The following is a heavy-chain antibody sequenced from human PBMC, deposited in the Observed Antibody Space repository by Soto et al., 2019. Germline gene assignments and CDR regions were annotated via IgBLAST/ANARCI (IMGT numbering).Heavy chain of an antibody. V-gene: IGHV4-31*11. CDR1: EGAIISGGYY. CDR2: IYYSGST. CDR3: ATHFPQQLVDY. D-gene: IGHD6-13*01. Sequence: QPLSCAWCEGAIISGGYYMSRIRQHPGKGLEWIGYIYYSGSTYYNPSLKSRVTISVETSKNPFSLKLSSVTAADTAVYYCATHFPQQLVDYWGQGTLVTVSS. J-gene: IGHJ4*02.